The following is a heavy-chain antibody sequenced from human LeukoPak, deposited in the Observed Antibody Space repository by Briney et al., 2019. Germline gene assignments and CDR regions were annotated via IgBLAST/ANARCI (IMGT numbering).Heavy chain of an antibody. CDR3: ARGPYYDSSGYRYYYMDV. CDR1: GGTFSSYA. CDR2: MNPNSGDT. D-gene: IGHD3-22*01. Sequence: ASVKVSCKASGGTFSSYAISWVRQAPGQGLEWMGWMNPNSGDTGYAQKFQGRVTMTRDTSITTAYMELSSLRSEDTAVYYCARGPYYDSSGYRYYYMDVWGKGTTVTISS. V-gene: IGHV1-8*02. J-gene: IGHJ6*03.